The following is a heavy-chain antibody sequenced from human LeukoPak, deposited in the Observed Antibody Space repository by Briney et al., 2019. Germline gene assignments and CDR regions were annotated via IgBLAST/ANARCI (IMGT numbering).Heavy chain of an antibody. Sequence: SGGSLRLSCAASGFTFSDLYMDWVRQAPGKGLEWVSSISSRSHYIYYADSVKGRFTISRDNAKNSLYLQMNSLRAEDTAVYYCSGLYNYGMDVWGQGTTVTVSS. CDR1: GFTFSDLY. CDR3: SGLYNYGMDV. CDR2: ISSRSHYI. V-gene: IGHV3-21*01. J-gene: IGHJ6*02.